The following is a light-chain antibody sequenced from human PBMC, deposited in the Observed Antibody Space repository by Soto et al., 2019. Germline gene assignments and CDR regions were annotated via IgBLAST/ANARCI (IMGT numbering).Light chain of an antibody. CDR1: QGINSY. CDR2: DAS. CDR3: QQRDSWPLT. J-gene: IGKJ4*01. Sequence: DIVLTQSPATLSLSPGERATLYCKASQGINSYLAWYQQKPGQPPRLLIYDASNRATGIPARFSGGGSGTDFTLTISSLEPEDFAVYYCQQRDSWPLTFGGGTKVDIK. V-gene: IGKV3-11*01.